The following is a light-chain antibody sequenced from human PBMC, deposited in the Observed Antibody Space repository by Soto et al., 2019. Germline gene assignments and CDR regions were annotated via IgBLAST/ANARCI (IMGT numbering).Light chain of an antibody. J-gene: IGKJ5*01. CDR1: QSIDND. V-gene: IGKV1-39*01. CDR3: QQSHSTVT. CDR2: TAS. Sequence: DIQMTQSPSSLSASVGDRVTITCRASQSIDNDLSWYQHKPGRAPKLLIYTASSLQSGVPSRFSGSGSGTDITLTISSLQPEDFATYYCQQSHSTVTFGQGTRLEIK.